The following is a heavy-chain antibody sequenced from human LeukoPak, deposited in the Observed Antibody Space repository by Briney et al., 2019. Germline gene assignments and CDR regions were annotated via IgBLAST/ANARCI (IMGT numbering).Heavy chain of an antibody. CDR2: INNPGTGT. CDR3: ARGSGGFDY. CDR1: GFTFSSYA. J-gene: IGHJ4*02. V-gene: IGHV3-74*01. D-gene: IGHD3-3*01. Sequence: GGSLRLSCAASGFTFSSYAMNWVRQAPGKGLEWVAHINNPGTGTTYADAVKGRFTISGDNAKNTLYLQMNSLRADDTAMYYCARGSGGFDYWGQGTLITVSS.